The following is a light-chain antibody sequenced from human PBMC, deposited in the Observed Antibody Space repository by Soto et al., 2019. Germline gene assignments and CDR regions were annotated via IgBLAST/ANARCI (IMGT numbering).Light chain of an antibody. Sequence: EIVLTQSPATLSLSPGERATLSCRASQSVSSYLAWYQQKPGQAPRLLIYGASSRATGIPDRFSGSGSGTDFTLTISRLEPEDFAVYYCQQYGRSGTFGQGTKVDI. V-gene: IGKV3-20*01. J-gene: IGKJ1*01. CDR2: GAS. CDR3: QQYGRSGT. CDR1: QSVSSY.